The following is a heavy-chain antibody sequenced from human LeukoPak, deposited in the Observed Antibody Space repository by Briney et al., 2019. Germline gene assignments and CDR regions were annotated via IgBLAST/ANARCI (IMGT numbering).Heavy chain of an antibody. CDR3: ARDPLVSGWYLDY. D-gene: IGHD6-19*01. CDR2: INPRGGST. J-gene: IGHJ4*02. Sequence: GASVKVSCKASGYAFTSYYMHWVRQAPGQGLEWMGIINPRGGSTTYAQKFQGRVTMTRDTSTSTVYMELSSLRSEDTALYYCARDPLVSGWYLDYWGQGTLVTVSS. CDR1: GYAFTSYY. V-gene: IGHV1-46*01.